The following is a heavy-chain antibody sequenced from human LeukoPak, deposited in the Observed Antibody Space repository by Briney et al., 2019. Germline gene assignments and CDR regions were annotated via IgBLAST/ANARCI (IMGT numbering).Heavy chain of an antibody. Sequence: PGGSLRLSCAASGFTFSSYSMNWVRQAPGKGLEWVSSISSSSVYIYYADSVKGRFTISRDNAKNSLCLQMNSLRAEDTAVYYCARDVTMVRGGPAFDYWGQGTLVTVSS. CDR1: GFTFSSYS. CDR3: ARDVTMVRGGPAFDY. D-gene: IGHD3-10*01. CDR2: ISSSSVYI. V-gene: IGHV3-21*01. J-gene: IGHJ4*02.